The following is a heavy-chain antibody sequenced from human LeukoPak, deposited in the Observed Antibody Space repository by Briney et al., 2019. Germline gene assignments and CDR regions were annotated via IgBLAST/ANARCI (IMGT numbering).Heavy chain of an antibody. CDR1: GGTFSSYA. J-gene: IGHJ5*02. Sequence: SVKVSCKASGGTFSSYAISWVRQAPGQGLEWMGGIIPIFGTANYAQKFQGRVTITTDESTSTAYMELSSLRSEDTAVYYCAREWDCSSTSCYSWFDPWGQGTLVTVSS. D-gene: IGHD2-2*01. CDR3: AREWDCSSTSCYSWFDP. V-gene: IGHV1-69*05. CDR2: IIPIFGTA.